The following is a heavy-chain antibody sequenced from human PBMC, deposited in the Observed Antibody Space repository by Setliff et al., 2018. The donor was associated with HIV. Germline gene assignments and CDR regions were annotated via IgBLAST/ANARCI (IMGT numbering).Heavy chain of an antibody. J-gene: IGHJ3*02. Sequence: SETLSLTCTVSGGSITSGGYYWSWIRQHPGRGLEWIGYIYYSGSTYYNPSLKSRVTISVDTSKSQFSLRLSSLTAADTAVYYCARENYDNSGYGAFDIWGQGTMVTVSS. V-gene: IGHV4-31*03. CDR3: ARENYDNSGYGAFDI. CDR1: GGSITSGGYY. CDR2: IYYSGST. D-gene: IGHD3-22*01.